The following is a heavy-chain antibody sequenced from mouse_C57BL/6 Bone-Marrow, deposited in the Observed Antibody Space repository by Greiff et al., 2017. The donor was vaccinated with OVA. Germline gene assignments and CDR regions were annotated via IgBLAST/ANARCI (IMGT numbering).Heavy chain of an antibody. CDR1: GYTFTRYW. Sequence: QVQLQQPGAELVRPGSSVKLSCKASGYTFTRYWMDWVKQRPGQGLEWIGNIYPSDSETHYNQKFKDKATLTVDKSSSTAYMQLSSLTSEDSAVYYCAREGFDYFDYWGQGTTLTVSS. CDR2: IYPSDSET. V-gene: IGHV1-61*01. J-gene: IGHJ2*01. CDR3: AREGFDYFDY.